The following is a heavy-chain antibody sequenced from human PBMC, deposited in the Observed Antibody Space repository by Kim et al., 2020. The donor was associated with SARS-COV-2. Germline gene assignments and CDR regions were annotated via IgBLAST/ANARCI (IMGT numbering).Heavy chain of an antibody. CDR1: GGSISSGGYY. D-gene: IGHD6-6*01. V-gene: IGHV4-31*03. CDR3: ARDSSSSRNWFDP. CDR2: IYYSGST. Sequence: SETLSLTCTVSGGSISSGGYYWSWIRQHPGKGLEWIGYIYYSGSTYYNPSLKSRVTISVDTSKNQFSLKLSSVTAADTAVYYCARDSSSSRNWFDPWGQGTLVTVSS. J-gene: IGHJ5*02.